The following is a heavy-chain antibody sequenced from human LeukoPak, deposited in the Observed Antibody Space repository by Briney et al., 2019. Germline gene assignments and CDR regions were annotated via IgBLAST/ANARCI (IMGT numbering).Heavy chain of an antibody. Sequence: SETLSLTCTVSGGSISNNSYYWGWIRQPPGKGLEWIGSIYYSGSTFYNPSLKSRVTIFVDTSKNQFSLKLSSVTAADTAVYYCARALITASVYFDYWGQGTLVTVSS. D-gene: IGHD6-6*01. V-gene: IGHV4-39*01. CDR3: ARALITASVYFDY. CDR2: IYYSGST. J-gene: IGHJ4*02. CDR1: GGSISNNSYY.